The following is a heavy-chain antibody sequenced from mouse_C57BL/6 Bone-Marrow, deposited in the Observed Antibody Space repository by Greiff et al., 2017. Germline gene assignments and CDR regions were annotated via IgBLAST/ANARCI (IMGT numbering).Heavy chain of an antibody. CDR2: LSYSGST. CDR1: GYSITSGYD. D-gene: IGHD4-1*01. J-gene: IGHJ3*01. CDR3: ARMNWDGFAY. Sequence: ESGPGMVKPSQSLSLTCTVTGYSITSGYDWHWIRHFPGNKLEWMGYLSYSGSTNYNPSLKSRISITHDTSKNHFFLKLNSVTTEDTATYYCARMNWDGFAYWGQGTLVTVAA. V-gene: IGHV3-1*01.